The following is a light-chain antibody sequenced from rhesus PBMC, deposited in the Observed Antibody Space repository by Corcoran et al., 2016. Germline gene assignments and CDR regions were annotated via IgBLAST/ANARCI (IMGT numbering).Light chain of an antibody. Sequence: DIQMTQSPSSLSASVGDRVTITCRASENVNNYVHWYQQKPGKAPKLLIDAASTLQSGVPSRFSGSGSWTDYTFTLSSLQPEDVATYYCQHSYGTPLTFGGGTKVEIK. CDR1: ENVNNY. CDR2: AAS. V-gene: IGKV1-74*01. J-gene: IGKJ4*01. CDR3: QHSYGTPLT.